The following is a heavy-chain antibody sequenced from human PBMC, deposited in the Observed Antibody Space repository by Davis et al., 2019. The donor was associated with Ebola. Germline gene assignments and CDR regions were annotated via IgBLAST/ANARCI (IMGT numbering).Heavy chain of an antibody. CDR1: GGSISSYY. J-gene: IGHJ4*02. D-gene: IGHD6-13*01. Sequence: GSLRLSCTVSGGSISSYYWSWIRQPPGKGLEWIGYIYHSGSTYYNPSLKSRVTISVDTSKNQFSLKLSSVTAADTAVYYCARLVRGNWGQGTLVTVSS. CDR3: ARLVRGN. CDR2: IYHSGST. V-gene: IGHV4-59*01.